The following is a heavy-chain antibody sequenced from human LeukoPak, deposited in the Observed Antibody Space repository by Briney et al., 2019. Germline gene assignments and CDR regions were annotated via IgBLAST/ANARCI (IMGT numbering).Heavy chain of an antibody. Sequence: ASVKVSCKASGGTFSSYAISWVRQAPGQGLEWMGGIIPIFGTANYAQKFQGRVTITADKSTSTAYMELSSLRSEDTAVYYCARYDLAARPSLGFDYWGQGTLVTVSS. CDR1: GGTFSSYA. CDR2: IIPIFGTA. CDR3: ARYDLAARPSLGFDY. J-gene: IGHJ4*02. D-gene: IGHD6-6*01. V-gene: IGHV1-69*06.